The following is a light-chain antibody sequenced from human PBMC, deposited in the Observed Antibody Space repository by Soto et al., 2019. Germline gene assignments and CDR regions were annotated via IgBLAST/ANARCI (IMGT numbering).Light chain of an antibody. Sequence: QSALTQPASVSGSPGQSITISCTGTSSDVGAYNYVSWYQQHPGKAPKLMISDVSNRPSGVSNRFSGSKSGNTASLTISGLQPEDEADYYCRSYTSTSSLRYVYGTVTKVTVL. V-gene: IGLV2-14*03. CDR1: SSDVGAYNY. J-gene: IGLJ1*01. CDR2: DVS. CDR3: RSYTSTSSLRYV.